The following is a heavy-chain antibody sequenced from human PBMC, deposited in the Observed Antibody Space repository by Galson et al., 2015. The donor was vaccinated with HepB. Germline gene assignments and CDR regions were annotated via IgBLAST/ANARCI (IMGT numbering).Heavy chain of an antibody. D-gene: IGHD6-19*01. J-gene: IGHJ4*02. Sequence: LRLSCAASGFTFSSYAMSWVRQAPGKGLEWVSAISGSGGSTYYADSVKGRFTISRDDSKNTLYLQMNSLRAEDTAVYYCATLIAVAGLDYWGQGTLVTVSS. V-gene: IGHV3-23*01. CDR1: GFTFSSYA. CDR3: ATLIAVAGLDY. CDR2: ISGSGGST.